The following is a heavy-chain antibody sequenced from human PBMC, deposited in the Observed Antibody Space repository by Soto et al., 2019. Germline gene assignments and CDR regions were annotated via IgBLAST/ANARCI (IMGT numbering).Heavy chain of an antibody. D-gene: IGHD6-13*01. CDR2: ISGSGDTT. CDR1: GFAFSSYA. Sequence: GGSLRLSCAASGFAFSSYAMTWVRQAPGKGLEWVSSISGSGDTTYYTDSVKGRFTISREDSKNTLYLQMNSLRAEDTALYYCAKGTGGTARPFDYWGQGTLVTVSS. J-gene: IGHJ4*02. CDR3: AKGTGGTARPFDY. V-gene: IGHV3-23*01.